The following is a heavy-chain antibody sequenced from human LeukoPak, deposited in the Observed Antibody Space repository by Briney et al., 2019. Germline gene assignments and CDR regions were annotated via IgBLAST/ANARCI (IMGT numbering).Heavy chain of an antibody. CDR2: INPNSGDT. Sequence: ASVKVSCKASGHTFTDYYMHWVRQAPGQGLQWMGWINPNSGDTNYAQKFQGRVTMTRDTSISTAYMDLSGLRSDDTAVYYCARNSAYYSSSDYWGQGTLVTVSS. V-gene: IGHV1-2*02. J-gene: IGHJ4*02. CDR1: GHTFTDYY. CDR3: ARNSAYYSSSDY. D-gene: IGHD3-22*01.